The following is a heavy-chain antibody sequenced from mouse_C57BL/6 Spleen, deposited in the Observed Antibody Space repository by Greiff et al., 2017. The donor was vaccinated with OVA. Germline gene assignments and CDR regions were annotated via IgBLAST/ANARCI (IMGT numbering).Heavy chain of an antibody. CDR2: IYPGDGDT. Sequence: VQLQQSGAELVKPGASVKISCKASGYAFSSYWMNWVKQRPGKGLEWIGQIYPGDGDTNYNGKFKGKATLTADKSSSTAYMQLSSLTSEDSAVYFCARSGSDGYYWFAYWGQGTLVTVSA. V-gene: IGHV1-80*01. CDR3: ARSGSDGYYWFAY. D-gene: IGHD2-3*01. J-gene: IGHJ3*01. CDR1: GYAFSSYW.